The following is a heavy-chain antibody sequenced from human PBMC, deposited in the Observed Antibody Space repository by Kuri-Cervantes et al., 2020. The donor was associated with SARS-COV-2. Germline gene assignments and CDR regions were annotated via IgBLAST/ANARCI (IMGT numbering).Heavy chain of an antibody. D-gene: IGHD4/OR15-4a*01. CDR3: ARDPNANHNNWFDP. CDR1: GGSISSHY. Sequence: ESLKISCTVPGGSISSHYWSWIRQPPGKGLEWIGNIYYSGSTNYHPSLNGRVTISVDTSKNQFSLKLSSVTATDTAVYYCARDPNANHNNWFDPWGQGTLVTVSS. J-gene: IGHJ5*02. V-gene: IGHV4-59*11. CDR2: IYYSGST.